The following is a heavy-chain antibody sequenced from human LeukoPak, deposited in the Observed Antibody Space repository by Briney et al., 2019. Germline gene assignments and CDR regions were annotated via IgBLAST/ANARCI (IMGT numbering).Heavy chain of an antibody. CDR2: IYHSGST. CDR1: GYSISSGYY. J-gene: IGHJ4*02. Sequence: SSETLSLTCTVSGYSISSGYYWGWIRQPPGKGLEWIGSIYHSGSTYYNPSLKSRVTISVDTSKNQFSLKLSSVTAADTAVYYCASVMIAAAGAFDYWGQGTLVTVSS. D-gene: IGHD6-13*01. CDR3: ASVMIAAAGAFDY. V-gene: IGHV4-38-2*02.